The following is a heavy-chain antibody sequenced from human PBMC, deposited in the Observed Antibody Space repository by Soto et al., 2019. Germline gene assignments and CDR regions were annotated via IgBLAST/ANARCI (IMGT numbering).Heavy chain of an antibody. J-gene: IGHJ5*02. Sequence: SETLSLTCTVSGGSISSSSYYWGWIRQPPGEGLEWIGSIYYSGSTYYNPSLKSRVTISVDTSKNQFSLKLSSVTAADTAVYYCARGSSWYNWFDPWGQGTMVTVSS. CDR1: GGSISSSSYY. D-gene: IGHD6-13*01. CDR3: ARGSSWYNWFDP. V-gene: IGHV4-39*01. CDR2: IYYSGST.